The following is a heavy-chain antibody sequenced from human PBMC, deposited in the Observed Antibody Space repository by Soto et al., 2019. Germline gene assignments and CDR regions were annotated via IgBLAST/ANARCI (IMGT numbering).Heavy chain of an antibody. J-gene: IGHJ6*02. Sequence: SLRLSCISPGFTFRTYTMNWVRQAPGKGLEWVSGIRGFSPYTFYAESVKGRFTISRDNAKNSVFLQMDSLRAEDTAVYYCARDRGYDAHDYYYNAMDVWGQGTTVTVSS. CDR1: GFTFRTYT. V-gene: IGHV3-21*01. D-gene: IGHD3-10*01. CDR2: IRGFSPYT. CDR3: ARDRGYDAHDYYYNAMDV.